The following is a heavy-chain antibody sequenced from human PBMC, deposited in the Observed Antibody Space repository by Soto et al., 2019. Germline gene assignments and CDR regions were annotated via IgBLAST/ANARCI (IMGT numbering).Heavy chain of an antibody. CDR1: GGSVSSGSHY. CDR3: ARRDYSTSSLGPFDY. CDR2: VHYSGST. V-gene: IGHV4-61*01. Sequence: SETLSLTCTVSGGSVSSGSHYWSWIRQPPGSGLEWIGFVHYSGSTNYSPSLKSRVTMSVDTSKNQFFLNLTSVTAADTALYFCARRDYSTSSLGPFDYWGQGILVTVSS. J-gene: IGHJ4*02. D-gene: IGHD6-6*01.